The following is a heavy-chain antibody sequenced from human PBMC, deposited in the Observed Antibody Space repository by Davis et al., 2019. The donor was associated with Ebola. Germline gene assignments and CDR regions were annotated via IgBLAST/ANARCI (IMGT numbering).Heavy chain of an antibody. CDR2: INAGNGNT. Sequence: AASVKVSCKASGYTFTSYAMHWVRQAPGQRLEWMGWINAGNGNTKYSQKFQGRVTITRDTSASTAYMELSSLRSEDTAVYYCARDSVVVPAAMGDYYYGMDVWGQGTTVTVSS. CDR1: GYTFTSYA. V-gene: IGHV1-3*01. J-gene: IGHJ6*02. D-gene: IGHD2-2*01. CDR3: ARDSVVVPAAMGDYYYGMDV.